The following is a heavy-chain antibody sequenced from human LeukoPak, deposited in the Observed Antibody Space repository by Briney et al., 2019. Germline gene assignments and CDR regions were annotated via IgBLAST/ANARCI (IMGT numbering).Heavy chain of an antibody. CDR2: IIPIFGTA. CDR1: GGTFSSYA. CDR3: ARANSSPGTDFDY. D-gene: IGHD6-13*01. J-gene: IGHJ4*02. V-gene: IGHV1-69*05. Sequence: ASVKVSCKASGGTFSSYAISWVQQAPGQGLEWMGGIIPIFGTANYAQKFQGRVTITTDESTSTAYMELSSLRSEDTAVYYCARANSSPGTDFDYWGQGTLVTVSS.